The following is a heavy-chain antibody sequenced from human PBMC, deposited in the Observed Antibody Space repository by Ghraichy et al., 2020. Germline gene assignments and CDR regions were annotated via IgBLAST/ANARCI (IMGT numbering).Heavy chain of an antibody. CDR1: GYTFTSYD. V-gene: IGHV1-8*01. CDR3: ARESSGYDFYYYYYYMDV. CDR2: MNPNSGNT. Sequence: ASVKVSCKASGYTFTSYDINWVRQATGQGLEWMGWMNPNSGNTGYAQKFQGRVTMTRNTSISTAYMELSSLRSEDTAVYYCARESSGYDFYYYYYYMDVWGKGTTVTVSS. D-gene: IGHD5-12*01. J-gene: IGHJ6*03.